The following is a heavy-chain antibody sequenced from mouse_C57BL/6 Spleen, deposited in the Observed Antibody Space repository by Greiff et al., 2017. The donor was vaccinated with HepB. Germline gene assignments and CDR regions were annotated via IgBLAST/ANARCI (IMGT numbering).Heavy chain of an antibody. CDR2: IYPRSGNT. Sequence: VKLMESGAELARPGASVKLSCKASGYTFTSYGISWVKQRTGQGLEWIGEIYPRSGNTYYNEKFKGKATLTADKSSSTAYMELRSLTSEDSAVYFCARWLGMWGDYYFDYWGQGTTLTVSS. D-gene: IGHD2-2*01. V-gene: IGHV1-81*01. CDR3: ARWLGMWGDYYFDY. J-gene: IGHJ2*01. CDR1: GYTFTSYG.